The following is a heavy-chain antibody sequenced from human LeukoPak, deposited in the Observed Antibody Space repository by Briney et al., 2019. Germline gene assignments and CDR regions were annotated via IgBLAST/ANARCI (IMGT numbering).Heavy chain of an antibody. CDR1: GGSISSYY. Sequence: KPSETLSLTCTVSGGSISSYYWSWIRQPPGKGLEWIGYIYYSGSTNYNPSLKSRVTISVDASKNQFSLNLNSVTAADTALYFCARDTYYYYMDVWGKGTTVTVSS. CDR2: IYYSGST. J-gene: IGHJ6*03. CDR3: ARDTYYYYMDV. V-gene: IGHV4-59*01.